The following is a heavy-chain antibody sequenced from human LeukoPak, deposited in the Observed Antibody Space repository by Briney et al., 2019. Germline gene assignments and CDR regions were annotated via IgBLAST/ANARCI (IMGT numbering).Heavy chain of an antibody. J-gene: IGHJ4*02. CDR1: GFTFSSYA. CDR2: ISYDGSNK. D-gene: IGHD3-3*01. V-gene: IGHV3-30-3*01. CDR3: ARDYDFWSGYPYFDY. Sequence: GRSLRLSCAASGFTFSSYAMHWVRQAPGKGLEWVAVISYDGSNKYYADSVKGRFTISRDNSKNTLYLQMNSLRAEATAVYYCARDYDFWSGYPYFDYWGQGTLSPSPQ.